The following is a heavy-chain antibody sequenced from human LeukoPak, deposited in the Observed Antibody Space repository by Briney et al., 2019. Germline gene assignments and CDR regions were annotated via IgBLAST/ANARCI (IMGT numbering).Heavy chain of an antibody. J-gene: IGHJ4*02. Sequence: GGSLRLSCAASGFTFSSYWMHWVRQAPGKGLVWVSRINSDGSSTSYADSVKGRFTISRDNAKNTLYLQMNSLRAEDTAVYYCAKVTGLDFWSGYLGYWGQGTLVTVSS. D-gene: IGHD3-3*01. CDR2: INSDGSST. CDR3: AKVTGLDFWSGYLGY. CDR1: GFTFSSYW. V-gene: IGHV3-74*01.